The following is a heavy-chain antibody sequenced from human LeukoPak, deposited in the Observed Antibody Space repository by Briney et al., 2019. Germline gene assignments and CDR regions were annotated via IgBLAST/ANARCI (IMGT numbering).Heavy chain of an antibody. V-gene: IGHV4-59*01. CDR1: GGSITASY. D-gene: IGHD2-2*02. Sequence: SETLSLTCTVSGGSITASYWTWVRQPPGKGLEYIGYISNSGSTNYNPSLKSRVTISVDTAKNHLSVNLTSVTDADTAVYYCARDRGYCSSTSCYNDAFDIWGQGTMVTVSS. J-gene: IGHJ3*02. CDR3: ARDRGYCSSTSCYNDAFDI. CDR2: ISNSGST.